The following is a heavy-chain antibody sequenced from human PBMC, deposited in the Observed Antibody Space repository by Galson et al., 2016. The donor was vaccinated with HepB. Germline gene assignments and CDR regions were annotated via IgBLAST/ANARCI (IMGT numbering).Heavy chain of an antibody. D-gene: IGHD3-10*01. CDR2: IDPSDSYT. V-gene: IGHV5-10-1*01. CDR1: GFRFISFW. J-gene: IGHJ4*02. Sequence: QSGAEVKKPGESLRISCKGSGFRFISFWISWVRQMPGKGLEWMGRIDPSDSYTNFNPSFQGPVTISADKSISTAYLQWSSLKASDTAMYYCALEDQYGSGTIDWGQGTLVTVSS. CDR3: ALEDQYGSGTID.